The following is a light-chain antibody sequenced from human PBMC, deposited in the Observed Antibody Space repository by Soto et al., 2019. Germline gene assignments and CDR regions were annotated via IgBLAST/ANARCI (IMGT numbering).Light chain of an antibody. Sequence: SALTQPASVSGSPGQSITISCTGTSSDVGGYKYVSWYQHQSGKAPKLVIYEVTNRPSGVSNRFSGSKSGNTASLTISGLQAEDEADYYCSSYTSSSTLVFGGGTQLTVL. CDR1: SSDVGGYKY. CDR2: EVT. CDR3: SSYTSSSTLV. J-gene: IGLJ7*01. V-gene: IGLV2-14*01.